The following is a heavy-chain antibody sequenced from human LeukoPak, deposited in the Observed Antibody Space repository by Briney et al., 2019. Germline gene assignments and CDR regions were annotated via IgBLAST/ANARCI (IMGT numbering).Heavy chain of an antibody. CDR2: IYYSGST. V-gene: IGHV4-59*08. CDR3: ARHPDIAAGGNNWFDP. Sequence: SETLSLTCTVSGGSISSYYWSWIRQPPGKGLEWIGYIYYSGSTNYNPSLKSRVTISVDTSKNQFSLKLSSVTAADTAVYYCARHPDIAAGGNNWFDPWGRGTLVIVSS. D-gene: IGHD6-13*01. CDR1: GGSISSYY. J-gene: IGHJ5*02.